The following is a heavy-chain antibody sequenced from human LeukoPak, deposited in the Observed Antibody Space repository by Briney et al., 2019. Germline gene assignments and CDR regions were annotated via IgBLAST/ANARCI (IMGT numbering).Heavy chain of an antibody. CDR3: ARRHDNSEWLDP. CDR1: GYSFTSYW. CDR2: IYPGDSDT. J-gene: IGHJ5*02. D-gene: IGHD1-1*01. V-gene: IGHV5-51*01. Sequence: GESLKISCKGSGYSFTSYWIGWVRQLPGKGLEWMGIIYPGDSDTRYSPSFQGQVTISADKSINTAYLQWSSLRASDSAMYYCARRHDNSEWLDPWGQGTLVTVSS.